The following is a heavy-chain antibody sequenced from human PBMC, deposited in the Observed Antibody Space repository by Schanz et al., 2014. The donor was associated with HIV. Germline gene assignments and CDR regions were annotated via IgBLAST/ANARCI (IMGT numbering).Heavy chain of an antibody. Sequence: QVLLVQSGAEVKKPGSSVKVSCRTSGGALHSFAVSWVRQAPGQGLEWLGMILPKLGAAKYAQNFQGRVTMTRDTSTSTVYMELSSLRSEDTAVYYCAREDPNYGGNPFEYWGQGTLVTVSS. V-gene: IGHV1-69*09. D-gene: IGHD2-15*01. CDR3: AREDPNYGGNPFEY. CDR1: GGALHSFA. J-gene: IGHJ4*02. CDR2: ILPKLGAA.